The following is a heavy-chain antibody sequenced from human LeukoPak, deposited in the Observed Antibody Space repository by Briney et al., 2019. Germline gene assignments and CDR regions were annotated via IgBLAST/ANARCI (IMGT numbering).Heavy chain of an antibody. J-gene: IGHJ4*02. D-gene: IGHD7-27*01. CDR3: ARDRDWGFDY. Sequence: GGSLRLSCAASGFTFSSYSINSVRQAPGKGLEWVSYINGGSSAIWYADSVKGRFTISRDNAKNSLYLQMNSLRGEETAMYYCARDRDWGFDYWGQGALVTVSS. CDR2: INGGSSAI. V-gene: IGHV3-48*01. CDR1: GFTFSSYS.